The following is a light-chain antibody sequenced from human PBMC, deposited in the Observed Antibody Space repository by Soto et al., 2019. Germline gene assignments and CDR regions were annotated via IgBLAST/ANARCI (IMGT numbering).Light chain of an antibody. Sequence: ALTQPASVSGSPGQPITISCTGTSSDVGGYNYVSWYQQHPGKAPKLMIYDVSNRPSGVSNRFSGSKSGNTASLTISGFQAEDEADYYCSSHTSSSTLPYVFGTGTKVTVL. CDR3: SSHTSSSTLPYV. CDR2: DVS. V-gene: IGLV2-14*01. CDR1: SSDVGGYNY. J-gene: IGLJ1*01.